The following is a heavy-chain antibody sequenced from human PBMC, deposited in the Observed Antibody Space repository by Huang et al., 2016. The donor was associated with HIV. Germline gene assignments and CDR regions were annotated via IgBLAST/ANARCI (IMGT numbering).Heavy chain of an antibody. CDR1: EFIFDNFG. Sequence: QVQLVESGGGVVQPGGSLRLSCGASEFIFDNFGMHWVRQAAGKGLEWVALRRADGSNEYNGESVKGRFSISRDNFENMVYLQMNSLGDGDTAIYYCARAVDGFNSKGFYMDVWGKGTAVIVSS. D-gene: IGHD5-12*01. V-gene: IGHV3-30*02. CDR3: ARAVDGFNSKGFYMDV. CDR2: RRADGSNE. J-gene: IGHJ6*03.